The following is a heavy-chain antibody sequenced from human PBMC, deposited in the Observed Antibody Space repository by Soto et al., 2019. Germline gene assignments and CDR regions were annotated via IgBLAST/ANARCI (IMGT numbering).Heavy chain of an antibody. CDR3: ARVGGENSGY. CDR1: GGSIGSGGCY. J-gene: IGHJ4*02. CDR2: IYYSGST. V-gene: IGHV4-31*03. Sequence: SETLCLPYTVSGGSIGSGGCYWIWICQHPGKGLEWIGYIYYSGSTYYNPSLKSRVTISVDTSKNQFSLKLSSVTAADTAVYYCARVGGENSGYWGQGTLVTVSS. D-gene: IGHD3-10*01.